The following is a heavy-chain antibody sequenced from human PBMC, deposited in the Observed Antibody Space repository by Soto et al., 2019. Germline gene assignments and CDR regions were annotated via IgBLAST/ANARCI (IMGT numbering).Heavy chain of an antibody. V-gene: IGHV4-34*01. Sequence: PSETLSLTCAVHGGSFSGYYWDWIRQPPGKGLEWIGEVNHGGTGNYNPSLKSRAIISVDTSKNQFSLKLTSVTAADTAVYYCARDKITGLFDYWGQGTLVTVSS. CDR1: GGSFSGYY. CDR2: VNHGGTG. D-gene: IGHD2-8*02. CDR3: ARDKITGLFDY. J-gene: IGHJ4*02.